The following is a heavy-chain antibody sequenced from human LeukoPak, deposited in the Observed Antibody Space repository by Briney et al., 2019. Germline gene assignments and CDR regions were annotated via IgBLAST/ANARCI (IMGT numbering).Heavy chain of an antibody. J-gene: IGHJ1*01. CDR1: GFTFSSYD. D-gene: IGHD4-17*01. CDR2: VSTSGSTK. Sequence: PGGSLRLSCSASGFTFSSYDMNWVRQAPGKGLEWVSYVSTSGSTKYYADSVKGRFTISRDNAKNSLYLQMNSLRAEDTAVYYCARGGDYGDYVQNWGQGTLVTVSS. CDR3: ARGGDYGDYVQN. V-gene: IGHV3-48*03.